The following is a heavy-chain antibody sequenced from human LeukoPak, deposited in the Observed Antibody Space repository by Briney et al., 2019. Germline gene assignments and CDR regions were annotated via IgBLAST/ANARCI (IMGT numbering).Heavy chain of an antibody. J-gene: IGHJ6*03. CDR3: AFSVTTTYYYYMDV. Sequence: SETLSLTCTVSGGSISSSSYYWGWIRQPPGKGLEWIGSIYYSGSTYYNPSLKSRVTISVDTSKNQFSLKLSSVTAADTAVYYCAFSVTTTYYYYMDVWGKGTTVTVSS. CDR1: GGSISSSSYY. V-gene: IGHV4-39*07. CDR2: IYYSGST. D-gene: IGHD4-11*01.